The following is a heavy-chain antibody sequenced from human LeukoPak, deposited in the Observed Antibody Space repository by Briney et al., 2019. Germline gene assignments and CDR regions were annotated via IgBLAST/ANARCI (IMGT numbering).Heavy chain of an antibody. J-gene: IGHJ4*02. D-gene: IGHD6-13*01. CDR1: GGSFSGYY. CDR2: INHSGST. Sequence: KPSETLSLTCAVYGGSFSGYYWSWIRQPPGKGLEWIGEINHSGSTNYNPSLKSRVTISVDTSKNQFSLKLSSVTAADTAVYYCAGHRQSRHSSSWAFDYWGQGTLVTVSS. CDR3: AGHRQSRHSSSWAFDY. V-gene: IGHV4-34*01.